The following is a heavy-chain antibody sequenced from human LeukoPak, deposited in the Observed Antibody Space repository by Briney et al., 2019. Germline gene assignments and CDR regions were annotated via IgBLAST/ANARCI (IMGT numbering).Heavy chain of an antibody. CDR3: ARRPYYYDSSGYYYED. D-gene: IGHD3-22*01. J-gene: IGHJ4*02. V-gene: IGHV5-51*01. CDR1: GYSFTSYW. CDR2: IYPGDSDT. Sequence: GESLKISCKGSGYSFTSYWIGWVRQMPGKGLEWMGIIYPGDSDTRYSPSFQGQVTISADKSISTAYLQWSSLKASDTAMYYCARRPYYYDSSGYYYEDWGQGTLVTVSS.